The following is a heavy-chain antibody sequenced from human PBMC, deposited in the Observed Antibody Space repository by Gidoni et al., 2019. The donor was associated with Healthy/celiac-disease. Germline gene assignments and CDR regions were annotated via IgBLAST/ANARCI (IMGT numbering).Heavy chain of an antibody. CDR1: GVTFSSYW. V-gene: IGHV3-7*01. CDR2: IKPDGSEK. J-gene: IGHJ4*02. D-gene: IGHD1-26*01. Sequence: VQLVESGGGLVQPGGSLRLSCAASGVTFSSYWLSWVRQAPGKGLVWVANIKPDGSEKYYVDSVKGRFTISRDNAKNSLYLQMNSLRAEDTAVYYCARDESDWWELQGYFDYWGQGTLVTVSS. CDR3: ARDESDWWELQGYFDY.